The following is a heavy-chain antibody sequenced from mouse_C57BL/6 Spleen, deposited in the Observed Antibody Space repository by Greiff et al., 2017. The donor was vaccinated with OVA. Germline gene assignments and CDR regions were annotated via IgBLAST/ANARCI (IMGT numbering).Heavy chain of an antibody. V-gene: IGHV5-16*01. CDR3: ARGFRSGYYFDY. Sequence: EVHLMESEGGLVQPGSSMKLSCTASGFTFSDYYMAWVRQVPEKGLEWVANINYDGSSTYYLDSLKSRFIISRDNAKNILYLQMSSLKSEDTATYYCARGFRSGYYFDYWGQGTTLTVSS. D-gene: IGHD3-2*02. CDR2: INYDGSST. CDR1: GFTFSDYY. J-gene: IGHJ2*01.